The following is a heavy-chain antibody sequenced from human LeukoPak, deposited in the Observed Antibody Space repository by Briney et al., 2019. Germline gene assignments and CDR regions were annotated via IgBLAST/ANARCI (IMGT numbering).Heavy chain of an antibody. V-gene: IGHV3-53*01. CDR2: LYSDGNT. D-gene: IGHD1-14*01. Sequence: GGSLRLSCAASGFTVITNDMTWVRQAPGKGLEWGSVLYSDGNTKYADSVQGRFTIYRDNYKNTLYLEMNSLSTDDTAVYYCARGVEPLSANTLAYWGQGTLVTVSS. CDR3: ARGVEPLSANTLAY. J-gene: IGHJ4*02. CDR1: GFTVITND.